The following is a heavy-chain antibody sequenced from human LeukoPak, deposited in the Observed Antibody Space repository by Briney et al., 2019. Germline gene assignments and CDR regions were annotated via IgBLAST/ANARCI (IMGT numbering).Heavy chain of an antibody. V-gene: IGHV3-30*18. CDR3: AKSKWERLLFTHSDY. CDR1: GFTFSTYG. D-gene: IGHD1-26*01. J-gene: IGHJ4*02. Sequence: GGSLRLSCAASGFTFSTYGMHWVRQAPGKGLEWVAIISSDGSNTYYTDSVKGRFTISRDNSKNTLYLQMSSLRVEDTAVYYCAKSKWERLLFTHSDYWGQGTLVTVSS. CDR2: ISSDGSNT.